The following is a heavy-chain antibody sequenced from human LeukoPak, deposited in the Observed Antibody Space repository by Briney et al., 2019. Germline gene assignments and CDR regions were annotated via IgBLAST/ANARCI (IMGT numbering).Heavy chain of an antibody. Sequence: SETLSLTCTVSGGSINSYYWSWIRQPPGKGLEWIGYIYYSGSTNYNPSLKSRVTISVDTSKNQFSLKLSSVTAADTAVYYCARHRSPVYYDSSGYYTHRGYYFDYWGQGTLVTVSS. J-gene: IGHJ4*02. CDR1: GGSINSYY. CDR2: IYYSGST. CDR3: ARHRSPVYYDSSGYYTHRGYYFDY. D-gene: IGHD3-22*01. V-gene: IGHV4-59*08.